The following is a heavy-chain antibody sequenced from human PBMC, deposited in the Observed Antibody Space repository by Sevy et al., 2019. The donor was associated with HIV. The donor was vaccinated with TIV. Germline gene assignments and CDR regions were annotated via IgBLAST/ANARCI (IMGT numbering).Heavy chain of an antibody. CDR2: FYSRGSP. CDR3: ARDYYDSSSFDY. J-gene: IGHJ4*02. CDR1: GDSFSNNSYY. V-gene: IGHV4-39*02. Sequence: SETLSLTCAVSGDSFSNNSYYWGWIRQTPGKGLEWIGSFYSRGSPYYNPSLKSRVTIGVDTSRSQFSLNLRSVTAADTAVYYCARDYYDSSSFDYWGQGTLVTVSS. D-gene: IGHD3-22*01.